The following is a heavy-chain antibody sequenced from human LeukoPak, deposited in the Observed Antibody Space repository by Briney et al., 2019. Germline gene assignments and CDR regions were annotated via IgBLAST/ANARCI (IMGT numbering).Heavy chain of an antibody. CDR1: ASTFTSCG. CDR2: FSGSNGKT. V-gene: IGHV1-18*01. Sequence: ASVTLCCKASASTFTSCGISLMRHGPGPGLEWMWLFSGSNGKTNDAEKDQGRVTMTKDTSTRKAYMKVRSLRSDDTAVYYCAIDIPFAGPGYGGNTALDIWGQGTMVTVSS. CDR3: AIDIPFAGPGYGGNTALDI. D-gene: IGHD4-23*01. J-gene: IGHJ3*02.